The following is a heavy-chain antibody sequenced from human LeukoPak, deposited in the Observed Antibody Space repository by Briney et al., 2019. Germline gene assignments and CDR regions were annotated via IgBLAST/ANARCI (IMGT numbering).Heavy chain of an antibody. Sequence: GGSLRLSCAASGFTFSSYSMNWVRQAPGKGLEWVSSISSSSSYIYYADSVKGRFTISRDNAKNSLYLQMNSLRAEDTAVYYCARGEQQLVRNWFDPWGQGTLVTVSS. CDR1: GFTFSSYS. D-gene: IGHD6-13*01. V-gene: IGHV3-21*04. CDR3: ARGEQQLVRNWFDP. CDR2: ISSSSSYI. J-gene: IGHJ5*02.